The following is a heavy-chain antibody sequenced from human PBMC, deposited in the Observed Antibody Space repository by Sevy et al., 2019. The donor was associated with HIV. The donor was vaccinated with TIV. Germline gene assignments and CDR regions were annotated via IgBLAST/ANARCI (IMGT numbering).Heavy chain of an antibody. J-gene: IGHJ4*02. V-gene: IGHV4-61*01. CDR3: ARFPYGDYVNYFDY. Sequence: SETLSLTCTVSGGSVSSGSYYWSWIRQPPGKGLEWIGYIYNSGGTIYNPSLKSRVTISVDTSKNQFSLKLSSVTAADTAVYYCARFPYGDYVNYFDYWGQGTLVTVSS. CDR2: IYNSGGT. CDR1: GGSVSSGSYY. D-gene: IGHD4-17*01.